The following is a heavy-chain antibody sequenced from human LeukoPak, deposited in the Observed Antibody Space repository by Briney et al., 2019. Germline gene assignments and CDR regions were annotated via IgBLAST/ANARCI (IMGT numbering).Heavy chain of an antibody. Sequence: SETLSLTCTVSGGSISSSSYYWGWIRQPPGKGLEWIGSIYYCGSTYYNPSLKSRVTISVDTSKNQFSLKLSSVTAADTAVYYCARSGYCTNGVCYYYYYYMDVWGKGTTVTVSS. V-gene: IGHV4-39*07. CDR2: IYYCGST. CDR1: GGSISSSSYY. D-gene: IGHD2-8*01. CDR3: ARSGYCTNGVCYYYYYYMDV. J-gene: IGHJ6*03.